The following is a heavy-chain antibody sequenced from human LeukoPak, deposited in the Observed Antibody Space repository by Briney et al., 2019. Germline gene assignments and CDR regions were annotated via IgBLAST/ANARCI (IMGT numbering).Heavy chain of an antibody. V-gene: IGHV1-2*02. CDR2: INPNSGGT. CDR3: ARVDYYDSSLWLDP. J-gene: IGHJ5*02. CDR1: GYTFTGYY. Sequence: ASVKVSCKASGYTFTGYYMHWVRQAPGQGLEWMGWINPNSGGTNYAQKFQGRVTMTRDASISTAYMELSRLRSDDTAVYYCARVDYYDSSLWLDPWGQGTLVTVSS. D-gene: IGHD3-22*01.